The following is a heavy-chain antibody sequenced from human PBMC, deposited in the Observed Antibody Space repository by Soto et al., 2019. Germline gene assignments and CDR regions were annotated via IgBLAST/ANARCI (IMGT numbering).Heavy chain of an antibody. CDR1: GFTFSSYG. V-gene: IGHV3-30*18. Sequence: HPGGSLRLSCAASGFTFSSYGMHWVRQAPGKGLEWVAVISYDGSNKYYADSVKGRFTISRDNSKNTLYLQMNSLRAEDTAVYYCAKVASIVVVVAATPAYFDYWGQGTLVTVSS. D-gene: IGHD2-15*01. J-gene: IGHJ4*02. CDR3: AKVASIVVVVAATPAYFDY. CDR2: ISYDGSNK.